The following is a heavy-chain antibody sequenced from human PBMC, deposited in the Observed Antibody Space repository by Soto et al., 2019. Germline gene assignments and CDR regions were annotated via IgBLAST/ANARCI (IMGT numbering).Heavy chain of an antibody. D-gene: IGHD3-10*01. CDR2: ISGSGGST. J-gene: IGHJ6*02. CDR1: GFTFSSYA. Sequence: GGSLRLSCAASGFTFSSYAMSWVRQAPGKGLEWVSAISGSGGSTYYADSVKGRFTISRDNSKNTLYLQMNSLRAEDTAVYYCAGFGELVYYYGMDVWGQGTTVTVSS. V-gene: IGHV3-23*01. CDR3: AGFGELVYYYGMDV.